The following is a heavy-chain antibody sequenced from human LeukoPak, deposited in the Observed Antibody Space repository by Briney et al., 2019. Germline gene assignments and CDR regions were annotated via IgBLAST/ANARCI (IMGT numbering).Heavy chain of an antibody. Sequence: PSQTLSLTCTVSGGSISSGGYYWSWIRQPPGKGLEWIGYIYHSGSTYYNPSLKSRVTISVDRSKNQFSLKLSSVTAADTAVYYCARLPRAHGSYSSFYYFDYWGQGTLVTVSS. CDR1: GGSISSGGYY. V-gene: IGHV4-30-2*01. J-gene: IGHJ4*02. D-gene: IGHD1-26*01. CDR2: IYHSGST. CDR3: ARLPRAHGSYSSFYYFDY.